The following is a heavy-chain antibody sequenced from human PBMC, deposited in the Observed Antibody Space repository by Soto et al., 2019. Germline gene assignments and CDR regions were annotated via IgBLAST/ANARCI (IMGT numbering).Heavy chain of an antibody. CDR1: GYTFTSYG. D-gene: IGHD1-1*01. J-gene: IGHJ4*02. CDR3: ARGRYGDY. V-gene: IGHV1-18*01. Sequence: QVHLVQSGAEVKKPGASVKVSCKASGYTFTSYGITWVRQAPGQGLEWMGWISAHNGNTDYAQKLQGRVFVTRDTSTITAYMELRGLRSDVTAVYYCARGRYGDYWGQGAVVTVSS. CDR2: ISAHNGNT.